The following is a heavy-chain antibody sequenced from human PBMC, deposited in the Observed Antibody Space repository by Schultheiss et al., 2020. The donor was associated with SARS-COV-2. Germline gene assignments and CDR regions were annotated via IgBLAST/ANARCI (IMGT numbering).Heavy chain of an antibody. CDR2: ISYDGSNK. CDR3: AKEGPLAAAGIYFQH. Sequence: GGSLRLSCAASGFTFSSYGMHWVRQAPGKGLEWVAVISYDGSNKYYADSVKGRFTISRDNSKNTLYLQMNSLRAEDTAVYYCAKEGPLAAAGIYFQHWGQGTLVTVSS. CDR1: GFTFSSYG. D-gene: IGHD6-13*01. V-gene: IGHV3-30*18. J-gene: IGHJ1*01.